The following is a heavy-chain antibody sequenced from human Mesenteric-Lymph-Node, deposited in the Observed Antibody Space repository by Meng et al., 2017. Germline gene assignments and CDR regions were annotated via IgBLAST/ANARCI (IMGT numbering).Heavy chain of an antibody. J-gene: IGHJ4*02. Sequence: QVQLKQWGAEVLKPSETLSLTCAVYGGSLSGYYWSWIRQPPGKGLEWMGEVYHNGVTKYSPSLRSRVVISIDTSKNQFSLILRSVSGETTDMYDCWRGGGTPMIIEKWGPGTLVTVSS. CDR2: VYHNGVT. D-gene: IGHD1/OR15-1a*01. V-gene: IGHV4-34*02. CDR3: WRGGGTPMIIEK. CDR1: GGSLSGYY.